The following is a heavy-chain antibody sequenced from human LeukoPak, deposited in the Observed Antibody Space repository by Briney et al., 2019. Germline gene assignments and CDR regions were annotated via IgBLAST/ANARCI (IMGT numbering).Heavy chain of an antibody. D-gene: IGHD3-10*01. Sequence: SETLSLTCTVSGYSISSGYYWGWIRQPPGKGLEWIGSIYHSGSTYYNPSLKSRVTISVDTSKNQFSLKLSSVTAADTAVYYCAREGTYLDYWGQGTLVTVSS. CDR3: AREGTYLDY. CDR1: GYSISSGYY. J-gene: IGHJ4*02. CDR2: IYHSGST. V-gene: IGHV4-38-2*02.